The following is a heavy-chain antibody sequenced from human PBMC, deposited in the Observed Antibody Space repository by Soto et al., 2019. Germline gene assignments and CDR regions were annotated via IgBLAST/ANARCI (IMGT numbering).Heavy chain of an antibody. CDR2: VNSDGSST. Sequence: GGSLRLSCAASGFLFNSHAMHWVRQAPGKGLVWVSRVNSDGSSTSYADSVKGRFTISRDNAKNTLYLQMNSLRAEDTAVYYCAREIFYWGQGTLVTVSS. CDR3: AREIFY. D-gene: IGHD2-15*01. V-gene: IGHV3-74*01. CDR1: GFLFNSHA. J-gene: IGHJ4*02.